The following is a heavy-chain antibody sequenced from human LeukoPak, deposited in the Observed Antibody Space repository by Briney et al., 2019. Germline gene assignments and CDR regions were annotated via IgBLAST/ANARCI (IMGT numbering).Heavy chain of an antibody. CDR3: AGEEDYYDSSGHSSYFDD. V-gene: IGHV4-4*07. CDR1: GGSISSYY. D-gene: IGHD3-22*01. J-gene: IGHJ4*02. Sequence: SETLSLTCTISGGSISSYYWSWIRQPAGKELEWIGHIYTSGSTTYNPSLKNRVTMSIDKSKNQFSLKLRSVTAADTAVYYCAGEEDYYDSSGHSSYFDDWGQGTLVTVS. CDR2: IYTSGST.